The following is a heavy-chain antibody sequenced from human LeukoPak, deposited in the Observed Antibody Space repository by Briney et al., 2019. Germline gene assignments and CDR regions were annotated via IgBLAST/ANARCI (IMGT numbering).Heavy chain of an antibody. D-gene: IGHD3-10*01. V-gene: IGHV3-74*01. CDR1: GSAFSRYW. CDR3: ARDPSAFAGYFDF. CDR2: IEGDGSST. J-gene: IGHJ4*02. Sequence: GGSLRLSCAASGSAFSRYWMHWVRQAPGKWLVWVSRIEGDGSSTTYADYVKGRFTISRDNAKNTLYLQMNSLRAEDTAVYFCARDPSAFAGYFDFWGQGTLVTASS.